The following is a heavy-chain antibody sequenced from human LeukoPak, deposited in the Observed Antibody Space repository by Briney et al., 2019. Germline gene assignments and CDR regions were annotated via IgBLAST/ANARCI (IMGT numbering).Heavy chain of an antibody. J-gene: IGHJ6*02. CDR3: ARVVGRSYCSSTSCYTGNNYYYGMDV. V-gene: IGHV1-18*01. D-gene: IGHD2-2*02. Sequence: ASVKVSCKASGYTFTSYDINWVRQATGQGLEWMGWISAYNGNTNYAQKLQGRVTMTTDTSTSTAYMELRSLRSDDTAVYYCARVVGRSYCSSTSCYTGNNYYYGMDVWGQGTTVTVSS. CDR1: GYTFTSYD. CDR2: ISAYNGNT.